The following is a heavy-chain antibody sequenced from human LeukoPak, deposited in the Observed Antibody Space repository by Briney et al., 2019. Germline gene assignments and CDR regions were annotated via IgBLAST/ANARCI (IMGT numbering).Heavy chain of an antibody. J-gene: IGHJ4*02. CDR2: ISHSGST. CDR1: GYSISSGYY. V-gene: IGHV4-38-2*02. D-gene: IGHD6-13*01. CDR3: ARGSRPYYFDY. Sequence: KPSETLSLTCTVSGYSISSGYYWGWIRQPPGKGLEWIGSISHSGSTYYNPSLKSRVSISVDTSKNQFSLKLSSVTAADTAVYYCARGSRPYYFDYWGQGTLVTVSS.